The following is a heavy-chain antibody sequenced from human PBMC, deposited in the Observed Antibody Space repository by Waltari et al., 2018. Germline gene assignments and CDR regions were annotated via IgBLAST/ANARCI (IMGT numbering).Heavy chain of an antibody. J-gene: IGHJ3*02. CDR2: IRFDASNK. CDR1: GFGLSTFG. Sequence: QVQLVESGGGVVQPGGSLRLSCAASGFGLSTFGMHWVRQAPGKGLELVAFIRFDASNKFHTDSVKGRFTISRDNSKNTLDLQMNNLRAEDTAIYYCARHSGPRGGAFDIWGQGTMVTVSS. V-gene: IGHV3-30*02. D-gene: IGHD3-16*01. CDR3: ARHSGPRGGAFDI.